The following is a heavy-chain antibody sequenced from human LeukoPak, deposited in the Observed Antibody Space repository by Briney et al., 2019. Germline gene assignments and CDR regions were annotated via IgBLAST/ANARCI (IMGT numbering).Heavy chain of an antibody. D-gene: IGHD3-22*01. Sequence: GASVKVSCKASGYTFTGYYMHWVRQAPGQGLEWMGWINPNRGGTNYAQKFQGRVTMTRDTSISTAYMELSRLRSDDTAVYYCAREYSSGQTDAFDIWGQGTMVTVSS. CDR2: INPNRGGT. CDR3: AREYSSGQTDAFDI. J-gene: IGHJ3*02. V-gene: IGHV1-2*02. CDR1: GYTFTGYY.